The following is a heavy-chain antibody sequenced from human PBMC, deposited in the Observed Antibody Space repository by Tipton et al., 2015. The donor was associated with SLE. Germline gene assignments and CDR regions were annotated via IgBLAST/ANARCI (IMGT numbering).Heavy chain of an antibody. J-gene: IGHJ4*02. Sequence: SLRLSCVASGFTFDDYTMTWVRQDPGKGLEWISAINWHGGHTGYAASVKGRFTISRDNAKNTLYLQMNSLRVEDTAVYYCAAGNRYTSGGWGQGTLVTVSS. CDR1: GFTFDDYT. V-gene: IGHV3-20*04. CDR3: AAGNRYTSGG. CDR2: INWHGGHT. D-gene: IGHD3-16*02.